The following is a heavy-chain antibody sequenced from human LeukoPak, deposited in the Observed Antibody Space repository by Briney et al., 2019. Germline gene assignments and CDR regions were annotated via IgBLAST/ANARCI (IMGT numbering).Heavy chain of an antibody. J-gene: IGHJ4*02. CDR1: GLTFSSYY. D-gene: IGHD6-19*01. Sequence: GGSLRLSCAPSGLTFSSYYMSWVRQAPGKGLEWVANIKQGGSEKYYVDSVKGRFTLSRDNAKNSLYLQMNSLRAEDTAVYYCARGGQWPVDYWGQGTLVTVSS. CDR2: IKQGGSEK. CDR3: ARGGQWPVDY. V-gene: IGHV3-7*01.